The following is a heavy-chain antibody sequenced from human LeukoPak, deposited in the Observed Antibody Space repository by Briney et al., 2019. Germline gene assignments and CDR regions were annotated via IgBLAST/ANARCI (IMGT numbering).Heavy chain of an antibody. V-gene: IGHV3-7*01. CDR2: IKQGGSEK. CDR1: GFTFSDYY. D-gene: IGHD6-13*01. J-gene: IGHJ4*02. CDR3: ARDSRPAAGGLYYFDY. Sequence: PGGSLRLSCAASGFTFSDYYMSWIRQAPGKGLEWVANIKQGGSEKYYVDSVKGRFTISRDNAKNSLYLQMNSLRAEDMAVYYCARDSRPAAGGLYYFDYWGQGALVTVSS.